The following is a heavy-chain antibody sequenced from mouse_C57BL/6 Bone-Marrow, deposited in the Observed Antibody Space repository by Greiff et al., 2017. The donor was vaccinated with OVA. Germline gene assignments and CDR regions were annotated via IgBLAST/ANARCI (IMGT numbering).Heavy chain of an antibody. Sequence: EVQLVESGGGLVQSGRSLRLSCATSGFTFSDFYMEWVRQAPGKGLEWIAASRNKANDYTTEYSASVKGRFIVSRDTSQSILYLQMNALRAEDTAIYYCARALYYYGSSYDWYFDVWGTGTTVTVSS. V-gene: IGHV7-1*01. CDR3: ARALYYYGSSYDWYFDV. J-gene: IGHJ1*03. CDR1: GFTFSDFY. D-gene: IGHD1-1*01. CDR2: SRNKANDYTT.